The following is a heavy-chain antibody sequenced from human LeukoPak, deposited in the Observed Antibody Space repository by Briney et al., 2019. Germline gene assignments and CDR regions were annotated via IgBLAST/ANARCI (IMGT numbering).Heavy chain of an antibody. V-gene: IGHV1-69*04. CDR1: GGTFSSYA. CDR2: IIPILGIA. D-gene: IGHD3-22*01. CDR3: ARPYYYDSSGYYSGYFQH. J-gene: IGHJ1*01. Sequence: SVKVSCKASGGTFSSYAISWVRQAPGQGLEWMGRIIPILGIANYAQKFQGRVTITADKSTSTAYMELSSLRSEDTAVYYCARPYYYDSSGYYSGYFQHWGQGTLVTVSS.